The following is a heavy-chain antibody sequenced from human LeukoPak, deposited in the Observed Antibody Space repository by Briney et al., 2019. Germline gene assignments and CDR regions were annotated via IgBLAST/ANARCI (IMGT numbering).Heavy chain of an antibody. CDR2: IIPILGIA. CDR1: GGTFSSYA. D-gene: IGHD4-11*01. Sequence: SVKVSCKASGGTFSSYAISWVRQAPGQGLEWMGRIIPILGIANYAQKFQGRVTITADKSTSTAYVELSSLRSEDTAVYYCARGLRSSNYRPNWFDPWGQGTLVTVSS. CDR3: ARGLRSSNYRPNWFDP. J-gene: IGHJ5*02. V-gene: IGHV1-69*04.